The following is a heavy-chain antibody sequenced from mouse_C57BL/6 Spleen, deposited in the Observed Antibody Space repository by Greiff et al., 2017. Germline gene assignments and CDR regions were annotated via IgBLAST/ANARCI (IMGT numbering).Heavy chain of an antibody. V-gene: IGHV1-18*01. Sequence: EVQLQQSGPELVKPGASVKIPCKASGYTFTDYNMDWVKQSHGKSLEWIGDINPNNGGTNDNQKFKGKATLTVDKSSSTSYMELRSLTSEDTAVSYCARKDDPFDYWGQGTTLTVAS. CDR1: GYTFTDYN. J-gene: IGHJ2*01. CDR2: INPNNGGT. CDR3: ARKDDPFDY.